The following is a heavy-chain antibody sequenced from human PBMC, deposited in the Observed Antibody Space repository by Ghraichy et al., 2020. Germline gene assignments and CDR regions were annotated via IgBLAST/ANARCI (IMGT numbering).Heavy chain of an antibody. CDR3: ARDYYDFWSGYTWFDP. J-gene: IGHJ5*02. V-gene: IGHV3-33*01. Sequence: GSLRLSCAASGFTFSSYGMHWVRQAPGKGLEWVAVIWYDGSNKYYADSVKGRFTISRDNSKNTLYLQMNSLRAEDTAVYYCARDYYDFWSGYTWFDPWGQGTLVTVSS. CDR1: GFTFSSYG. CDR2: IWYDGSNK. D-gene: IGHD3-3*01.